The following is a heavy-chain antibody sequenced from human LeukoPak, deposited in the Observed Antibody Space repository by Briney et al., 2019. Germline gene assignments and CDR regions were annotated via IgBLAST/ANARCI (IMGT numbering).Heavy chain of an antibody. D-gene: IGHD4-11*01. CDR2: ISYDGSNK. V-gene: IGHV3-30*04. CDR3: ARDVSAYSTLVFPDHGWFDP. J-gene: IGHJ5*02. Sequence: GGSLRLSCAASGFTFSSYTMHWVRQAPGKGLEWVAVISYDGSNKYYADSVKGRFTISRDNSKNTLYLQMNSLRAEDTAVYYCARDVSAYSTLVFPDHGWFDPWGQGTLVTVSS. CDR1: GFTFSSYT.